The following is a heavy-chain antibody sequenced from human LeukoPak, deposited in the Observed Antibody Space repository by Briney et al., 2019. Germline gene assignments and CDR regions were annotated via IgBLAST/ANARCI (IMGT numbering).Heavy chain of an antibody. CDR2: MNPNSGNT. CDR1: GYTFTSYD. J-gene: IGHJ5*02. CDR3: ARAPAYYDILTGYYPDWFDP. V-gene: IGHV1-8*03. Sequence: ASVKVSCKASGYTFTSYDINWVRQATGQGLERMGWMNPNSGNTGYAQKFQGRVTITRNTSISTAYMELSSLRSEDTAVYYCARAPAYYDILTGYYPDWFDPWGQGTLVTVSS. D-gene: IGHD3-9*01.